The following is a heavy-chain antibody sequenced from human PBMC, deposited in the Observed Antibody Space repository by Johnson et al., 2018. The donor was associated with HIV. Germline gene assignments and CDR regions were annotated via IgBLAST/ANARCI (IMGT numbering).Heavy chain of an antibody. CDR3: ARDGMAATKANI. V-gene: IGHV3-30*14. Sequence: QVQLVESGGGVVQPGRSLRLSCAASGLTFSSYAMHWVRQAPGKGLEWVAVISYDGSEKYFADSVKGRFTISRDSSKNTLYLQMNSLRAEDTAVYYCARDGMAATKANIWGQGTMVTVSS. CDR2: ISYDGSEK. CDR1: GLTFSSYA. D-gene: IGHD1-14*01. J-gene: IGHJ3*02.